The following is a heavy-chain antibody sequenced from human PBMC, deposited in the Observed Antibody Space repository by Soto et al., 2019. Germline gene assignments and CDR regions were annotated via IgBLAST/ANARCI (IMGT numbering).Heavy chain of an antibody. CDR3: AREDSIAKVGAFDL. V-gene: IGHV4-59*01. Sequence: SESLSLTCTVSGGSISSYYWSWIRQPPGKGLEWIGYIYYSGSTNYNPSLKSRITISVDTSKNQFSLKLSSVTAADTAVYYCAREDSIAKVGAFDLCVQATRVTVPS. J-gene: IGHJ3*01. CDR2: IYYSGST. CDR1: GGSISSYY. D-gene: IGHD6-6*01.